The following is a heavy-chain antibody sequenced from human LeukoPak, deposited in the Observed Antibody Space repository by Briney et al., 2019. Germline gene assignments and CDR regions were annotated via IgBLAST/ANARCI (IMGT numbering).Heavy chain of an antibody. D-gene: IGHD6-19*01. CDR2: IYTRGST. CDR1: GGSISSGSYY. V-gene: IGHV4-61*02. Sequence: SQTLSLTCTVSGGSISSGSYYWSWIRQPAGKGLEWIGRIYTRGSTNYNPSLKSRVTISVDTSKNQFSLKLSSVTAADTAVYYCARDSYSSGWYSRGFDYWGQGTLVTVSS. CDR3: ARDSYSSGWYSRGFDY. J-gene: IGHJ4*02.